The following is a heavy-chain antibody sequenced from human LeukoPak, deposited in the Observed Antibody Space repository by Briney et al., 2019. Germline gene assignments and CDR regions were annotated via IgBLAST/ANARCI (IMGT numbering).Heavy chain of an antibody. CDR2: INPSGGST. CDR3: ARAYYHDSSDYYFPLDY. J-gene: IGHJ4*02. Sequence: GASVKVSCKASGYTFTSYYMHWVRQAPGQGLEWMRIINPSGGSTTYAQKFQGRVTMTRDTSTSTVYMELSSLRSEDTAVYYCARAYYHDSSDYYFPLDYWGQGTLVTVSS. V-gene: IGHV1-46*01. D-gene: IGHD3-22*01. CDR1: GYTFTSYY.